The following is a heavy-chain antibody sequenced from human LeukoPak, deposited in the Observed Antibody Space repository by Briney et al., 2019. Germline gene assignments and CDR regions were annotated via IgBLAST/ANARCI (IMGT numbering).Heavy chain of an antibody. CDR3: ARGHEPNSPLTRWLQSGGGWWVFDL. J-gene: IGHJ2*01. D-gene: IGHD5-24*01. Sequence: ASVKVSCKASGYTFTGYYMHWVRQAPGQGLEWMGWINPNSGGTNCAQKFQGWVTMTRDTSISTAYMELSRLRSDDTAVYYCARGHEPNSPLTRWLQSGGGWWVFDLWGRGTLVTVSS. CDR2: INPNSGGT. V-gene: IGHV1-2*04. CDR1: GYTFTGYY.